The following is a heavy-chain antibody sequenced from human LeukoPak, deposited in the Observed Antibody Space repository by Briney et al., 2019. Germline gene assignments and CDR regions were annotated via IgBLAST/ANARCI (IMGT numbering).Heavy chain of an antibody. V-gene: IGHV3-23*01. CDR1: GFTFSSYA. CDR2: ISGSGGST. D-gene: IGHD6-19*01. Sequence: PGGSLRLSCAASGFTFSSYAMSWVRQAPGKGLEWVSAISGSGGSTYYADSVKGRFTISRDNSKNTLYLQMNSLRAEDTAAYYCASPPGYSSGPNWYFDLWGRGTLVTVSS. J-gene: IGHJ2*01. CDR3: ASPPGYSSGPNWYFDL.